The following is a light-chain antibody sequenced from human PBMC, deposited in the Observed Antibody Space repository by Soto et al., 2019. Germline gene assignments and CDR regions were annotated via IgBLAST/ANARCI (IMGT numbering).Light chain of an antibody. Sequence: DLQITQSPSTLSASAGDGVTITCRASQSISNWLAWYQQKPGKAPKLLIYAASSLQSGVPSRFSGSGSGTDFTLTISSLQPEDFATYYCQLANICPPTFAQGTRLEFK. J-gene: IGKJ5*01. CDR3: QLANICPPT. V-gene: IGKV1-12*01. CDR2: AAS. CDR1: QSISNW.